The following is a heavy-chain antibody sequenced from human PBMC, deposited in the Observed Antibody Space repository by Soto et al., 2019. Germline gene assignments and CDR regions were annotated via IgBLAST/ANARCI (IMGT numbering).Heavy chain of an antibody. J-gene: IGHJ6*02. V-gene: IGHV1-58*02. CDR3: AAEGTVTTGMDV. CDR2: IVVGSGNT. Sequence: QLQLVQSGPEVKKPGTSVKVSCKASGFTFTSSAMQWFRQARGQRLEWIGWIVVGSGNTNYAQKFQERVTITRDMSTSTAYMELSSLRSEDTAVYYCAAEGTVTTGMDVWGQGTTVTVSS. D-gene: IGHD4-17*01. CDR1: GFTFTSSA.